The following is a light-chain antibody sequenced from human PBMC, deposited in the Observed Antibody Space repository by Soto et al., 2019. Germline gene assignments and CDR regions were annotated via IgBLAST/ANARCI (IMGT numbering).Light chain of an antibody. V-gene: IGLV2-11*01. CDR1: SSDVGSYNY. J-gene: IGLJ2*01. CDR2: DVT. CDR3: CSYAGSYTV. Sequence: QSALTQPRSVSGSPGQSVTISCTGTSSDVGSYNYVSWYQQHPGKAPKVMIYDVTKRPSGVPDRFSGSKSGNTASLTISGLQAEDEADYFCCSYAGSYTVFGGGTRSPS.